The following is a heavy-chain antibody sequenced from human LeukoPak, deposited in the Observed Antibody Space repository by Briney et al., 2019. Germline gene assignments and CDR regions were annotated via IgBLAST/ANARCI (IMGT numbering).Heavy chain of an antibody. CDR3: AKTASSSSFYYGMDV. CDR1: GFTFSSYA. V-gene: IGHV3-23*01. J-gene: IGHJ6*02. D-gene: IGHD6-13*01. Sequence: PGGSLRLSCAASGFTFSSYAMSWVRQAPGKGLEWVSGISGSGDSTYYADSVKGRFTISRDNSKSTLYLQMNSLRAEDTAVYYCAKTASSSSFYYGMDVWGQGTTVTVSS. CDR2: ISGSGDST.